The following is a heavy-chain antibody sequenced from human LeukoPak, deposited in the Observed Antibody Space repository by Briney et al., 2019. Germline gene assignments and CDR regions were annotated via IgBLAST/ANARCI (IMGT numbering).Heavy chain of an antibody. V-gene: IGHV4-59*01. CDR2: IYYSGST. D-gene: IGHD4-17*01. CDR1: GGSISSYY. CDR3: ARALPYGDYKFYYYYYGMDV. Sequence: SETLSLTCTVSGGSISSYYWSWIRQPPVKGLEWIGYIYYSGSTNYNPSLKSRVTISVDTSKSQFSLKLSSVTAADTAVYYCARALPYGDYKFYYYYYGMDVWGQGTTVTVSS. J-gene: IGHJ6*02.